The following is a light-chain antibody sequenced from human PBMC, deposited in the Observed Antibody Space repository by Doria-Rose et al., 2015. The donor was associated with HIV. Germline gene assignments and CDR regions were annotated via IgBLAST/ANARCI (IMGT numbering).Light chain of an antibody. CDR1: QRFSSTY. CDR3: HQYGASWT. CDR2: DGS. V-gene: IGKV3-20*01. Sequence: TQSPGTLSVSTAERATLSCRASQRFSSTYLAWYQQKPGQAPSLLIYDGSTRATGIPDRFSDSGSGTDFTLAINRLEPEDFALYYCHQYGASWTFGQGTKVEI. J-gene: IGKJ1*01.